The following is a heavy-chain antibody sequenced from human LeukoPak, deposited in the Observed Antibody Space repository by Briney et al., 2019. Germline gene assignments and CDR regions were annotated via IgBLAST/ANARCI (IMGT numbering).Heavy chain of an antibody. J-gene: IGHJ4*02. D-gene: IGHD1-1*01. V-gene: IGHV1-8*01. Sequence: GASVKVSCKASGYTFTTYDINWVRQAPGQGLEWMGWMNPNSGNTGYAQRFQGRDTMTRDTSISTAYMELNSLTSEDTAVYYCAKNVRGTGTFDYWGQGTLVTVSS. CDR2: MNPNSGNT. CDR3: AKNVRGTGTFDY. CDR1: GYTFTTYD.